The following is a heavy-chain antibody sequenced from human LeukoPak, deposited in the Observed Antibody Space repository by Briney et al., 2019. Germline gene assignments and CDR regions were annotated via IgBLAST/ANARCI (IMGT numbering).Heavy chain of an antibody. J-gene: IGHJ4*02. V-gene: IGHV1-8*01. CDR1: GYTLTCYD. CDR2: MNPNSGRT. CDR3: AKENTIFGVVISGFDY. Sequence: SVKVSCKASGYTLTCYDINWVRQATGQGLEWMGWMNPNSGRTGYAQNFQGRITITRNTSISTAYMELSSLRSEDTAVYYCAKENTIFGVVISGFDYWGQGTLVTASS. D-gene: IGHD3-3*01.